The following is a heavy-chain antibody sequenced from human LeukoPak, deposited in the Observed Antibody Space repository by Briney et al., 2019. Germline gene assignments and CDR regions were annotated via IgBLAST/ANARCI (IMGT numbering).Heavy chain of an antibody. CDR3: AGYGKQQLVL. CDR2: IYYSGST. Sequence: SETLSLTCTVSGGSISSYYWSWIRQPPGKGLEWIGYIYYSGSTNYNPSLKSRVTISVDTSKNQFSLKLSSVTAADTAVYYCAGYGKQQLVLWGQGTLVTVSS. D-gene: IGHD6-13*01. CDR1: GGSISSYY. J-gene: IGHJ4*02. V-gene: IGHV4-59*01.